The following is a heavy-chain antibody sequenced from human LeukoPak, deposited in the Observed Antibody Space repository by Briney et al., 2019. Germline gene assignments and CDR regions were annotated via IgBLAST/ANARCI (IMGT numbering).Heavy chain of an antibody. V-gene: IGHV1-2*02. D-gene: IGHD2-21*01. CDR3: ARADRLDGGPYLIGP. CDR2: INANSGGT. J-gene: IGHJ5*02. CDR1: GYSFTDYY. Sequence: ASVKVSCKTSGYSFTDYYMHWVRQAPGQGLEWMGWINANSGGTSSAQKFQGRVTMTRDTSINTVYMEVSWLTSDDTAIYYCARADRLDGGPYLIGPWGQGTLVTVSS.